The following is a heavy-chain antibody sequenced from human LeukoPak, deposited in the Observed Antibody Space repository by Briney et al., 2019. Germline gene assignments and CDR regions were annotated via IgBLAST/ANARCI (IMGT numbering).Heavy chain of an antibody. CDR1: GGSFSGYY. D-gene: IGHD6-19*01. Sequence: SETLSLACAVYGGSFSGYYWSWICQPPGKGLEWIGEINHSGSTNYNPSLKSRVTISVDTSKNQFSLKLSSVTAADTAVYYCARGGDSSGWYLGYYGMDVWGQGTTVTVSS. CDR2: INHSGST. V-gene: IGHV4-34*01. J-gene: IGHJ6*02. CDR3: ARGGDSSGWYLGYYGMDV.